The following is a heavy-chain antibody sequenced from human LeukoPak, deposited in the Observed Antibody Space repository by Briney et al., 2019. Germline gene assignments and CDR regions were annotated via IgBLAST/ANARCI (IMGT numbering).Heavy chain of an antibody. CDR3: ARLEPRCPHPWCWFDP. D-gene: IGHD1-14*01. CDR1: GGSISSSSYY. Sequence: SETLSLTCTVSGGSISSSSYYWGWIRQPPGKGLEWIGSMHYSGSTYYNSSLKSRVTISVDTSKNQFSLKLTSVTAADTAVYYCARLEPRCPHPWCWFDPWGQGTLVTASS. J-gene: IGHJ5*02. CDR2: MHYSGST. V-gene: IGHV4-39*01.